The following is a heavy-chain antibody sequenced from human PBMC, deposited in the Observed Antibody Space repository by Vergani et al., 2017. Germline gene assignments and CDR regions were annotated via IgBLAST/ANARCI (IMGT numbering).Heavy chain of an antibody. J-gene: IGHJ4*02. CDR3: ARDERRPWSNSWARFEY. CDR2: LHHNGAT. Sequence: QVQMQESGPGLVKTSETLSLTCSASGAPISYWCWSWLRQHAGKGLEWIGSLHHNGATSHNPSLRSRVTMSVDTSKNQFSLSLNSVTAADTAIYYCARDERRPWSNSWARFEYWGLGIPVTVSS. CDR1: GAPISYWC. D-gene: IGHD6-13*01. V-gene: IGHV4-4*07.